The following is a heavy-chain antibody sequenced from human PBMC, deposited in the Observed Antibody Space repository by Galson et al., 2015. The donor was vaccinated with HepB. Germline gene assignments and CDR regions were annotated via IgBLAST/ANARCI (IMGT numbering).Heavy chain of an antibody. CDR1: GDSISSDGYY. Sequence: SETLSLTCTVSGDSISSDGYYWGWNRQPPGKELEWIGSIYFSGNTYYNPSVESRVTISVDASKNQFSLKLTTATAADTAVYFCARQFGPRSYSTVWGRGTLVTVSS. D-gene: IGHD1-26*01. J-gene: IGHJ4*02. CDR3: ARQFGPRSYSTV. V-gene: IGHV4-39*01. CDR2: IYFSGNT.